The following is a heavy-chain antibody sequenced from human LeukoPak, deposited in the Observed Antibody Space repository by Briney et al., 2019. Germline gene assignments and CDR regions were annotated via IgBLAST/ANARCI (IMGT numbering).Heavy chain of an antibody. CDR3: ARDTTCYYDSSNSPFDY. J-gene: IGHJ4*02. CDR2: IWYDGSNK. CDR1: GFTFSSYG. V-gene: IGHV3-33*01. Sequence: PGGSLRLSCAASGFTFSSYGMHWVRQAPGKGLEWVAVIWYDGSNKYYADSVKGRFTISRDNSKNTLYLQMNSLRAEDTAVYYCARDTTCYYDSSNSPFDYWGQGTLVTVSS. D-gene: IGHD3-22*01.